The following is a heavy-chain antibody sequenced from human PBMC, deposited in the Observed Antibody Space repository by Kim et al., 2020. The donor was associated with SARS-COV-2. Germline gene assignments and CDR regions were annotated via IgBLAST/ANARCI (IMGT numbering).Heavy chain of an antibody. Sequence: GGSLRLSCAASGFTFSPFAVNWVRQAPGKGLEWVSSLSGSGSGGYTYYADSVKGRFTISRDSSKNLLYLQMNSLRAEDTAVYYCAADIRGYGGYAGWGQG. CDR1: GFTFSPFA. CDR3: AADIRGYGGYAG. D-gene: IGHD5-12*01. J-gene: IGHJ1*01. CDR2: LSGSGSGGYT. V-gene: IGHV3-23*01.